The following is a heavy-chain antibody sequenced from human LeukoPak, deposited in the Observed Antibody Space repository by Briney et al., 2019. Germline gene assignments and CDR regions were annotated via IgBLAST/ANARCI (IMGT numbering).Heavy chain of an antibody. D-gene: IGHD2-15*01. J-gene: IGHJ6*03. V-gene: IGHV4-39*01. Sequence: SETLSLTCTVSANSIRSSNYFWWWIRQPPGKGLEWIGSIHYSGNTYYNPSLKSRVTISVDTSKSQFSLRLSSVTAADTAVYYCARARYCSGGGCFYPYYYYYMDVWGKGTTVTVSS. CDR2: IHYSGNT. CDR3: ARARYCSGGGCFYPYYYYYMDV. CDR1: ANSIRSSNYF.